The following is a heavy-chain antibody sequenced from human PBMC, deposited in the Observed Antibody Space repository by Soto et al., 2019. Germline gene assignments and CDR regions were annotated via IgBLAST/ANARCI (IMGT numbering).Heavy chain of an antibody. D-gene: IGHD1-7*01. V-gene: IGHV3-33*01. CDR1: GSIFFGYG. CDR2: IWFDGSNK. J-gene: IGHJ4*02. Sequence: QEQLVESGGGVVQPGRSLRLSCAASGSIFFGYGMHWVRQAPGKGLEWVAVIWFDGSNKYYADSVRGRFSISRDNSKNMLYLQMHSLRAEDTAVYYCARDGIGGTAVRGFCDYWGQGTLVTVSS. CDR3: ARDGIGGTAVRGFCDY.